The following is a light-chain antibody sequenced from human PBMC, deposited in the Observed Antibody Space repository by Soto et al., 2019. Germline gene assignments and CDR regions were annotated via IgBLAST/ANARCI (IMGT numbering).Light chain of an antibody. Sequence: SYELTQPPSVSVSPGQTARITCSGDTLSKQYAYWYQQKPGQAPVLVIYKDNERPSGIPEGFSGSSSGTTVTLTISGVQAEDEADYYCQSVDNSGSWVFGGGTKVTVL. V-gene: IGLV3-25*01. CDR3: QSVDNSGSWV. CDR1: TLSKQY. CDR2: KDN. J-gene: IGLJ3*02.